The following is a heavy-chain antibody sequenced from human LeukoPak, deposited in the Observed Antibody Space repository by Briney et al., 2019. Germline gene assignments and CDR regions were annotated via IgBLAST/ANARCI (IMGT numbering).Heavy chain of an antibody. CDR3: TTFSPEHIVVVAAEYYHYGMDV. CDR2: IKSKSDGGTT. CDR1: GFTFSNAW. V-gene: IGHV3-15*01. Sequence: GGSLTLFCAASGFTFSNAWMSWVRQAPGKGLEWVGRIKSKSDGGTTGYAAPVKGRFTILRDDSKNTLYLQMNSLKTEDTAVYFCTTFSPEHIVVVAAEYYHYGMDVWSQGTTVTVSS. J-gene: IGHJ6*02. D-gene: IGHD2-21*02.